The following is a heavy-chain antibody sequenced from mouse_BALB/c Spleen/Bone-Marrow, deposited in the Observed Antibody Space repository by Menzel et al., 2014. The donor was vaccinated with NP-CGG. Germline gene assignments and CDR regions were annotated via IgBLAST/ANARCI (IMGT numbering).Heavy chain of an antibody. CDR1: GSNIKDTY. CDR2: IDPANGNT. Sequence: VQLQQSGAELVKPGASVKLSCTASGSNIKDTYMHWVKQRPEQGLEWIGRIDPANGNTKYDPNFQGKATITADTSSNTAYLQLSSLTSEDTAVYYCASYRYAWYFDVWGAGTTVTVSS. CDR3: ASYRYAWYFDV. V-gene: IGHV14-3*02. J-gene: IGHJ1*01. D-gene: IGHD2-14*01.